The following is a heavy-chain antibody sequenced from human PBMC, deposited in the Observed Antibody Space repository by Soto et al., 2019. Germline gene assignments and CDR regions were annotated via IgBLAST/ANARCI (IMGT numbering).Heavy chain of an antibody. CDR3: SKDDPLNQY. CDR1: GFTFSNAW. V-gene: IGHV3-15*01. Sequence: EVQLVESGGGLVKPGGSLRLSCAASGFTFSNAWMSWVRQAPGKGLEWVGRIKRKTDGGTTDYAAPVKGRFTTSRDDSKNTLYLQMNSLKTDDTDVYYCSKDDPLNQYWGQATLVTVSS. J-gene: IGHJ4*02. CDR2: IKRKTDGGTT.